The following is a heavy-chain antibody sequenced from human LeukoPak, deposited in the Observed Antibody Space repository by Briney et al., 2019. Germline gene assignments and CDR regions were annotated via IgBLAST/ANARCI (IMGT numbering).Heavy chain of an antibody. CDR2: ISSSGSTI. D-gene: IGHD3-22*01. Sequence: GGSLRLSCAASGFTFSDYYMSRIRQAPGKGLEWVSYISSSGSTIYYADSVKGRFTISRDNAKNSLYLQMNSLRAEDTAVYYCATQGGPYDSSGYYYVRGAFDIWGQGTMVTVSS. CDR3: ATQGGPYDSSGYYYVRGAFDI. V-gene: IGHV3-11*04. J-gene: IGHJ3*02. CDR1: GFTFSDYY.